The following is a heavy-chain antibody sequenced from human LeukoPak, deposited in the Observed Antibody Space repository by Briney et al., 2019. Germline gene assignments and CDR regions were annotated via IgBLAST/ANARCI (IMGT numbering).Heavy chain of an antibody. J-gene: IGHJ4*02. D-gene: IGHD6-6*01. V-gene: IGHV3-21*01. CDR2: ISSSSSYI. Sequence: PGGSLRLSCAASGFTFSSYSMNWVRQAPGKGLEWVSSISSSSSYIYYADSVKGRFTISRDNAKNSLYLQMNSLRAEDTAVYYCARDAPGAARLFDYWGQGTLVTVSS. CDR1: GFTFSSYS. CDR3: ARDAPGAARLFDY.